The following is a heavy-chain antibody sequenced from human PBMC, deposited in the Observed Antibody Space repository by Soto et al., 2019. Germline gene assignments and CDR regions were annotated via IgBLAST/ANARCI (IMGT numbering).Heavy chain of an antibody. CDR1: GFTFSSYG. V-gene: IGHV3-33*01. CDR3: ARDEKDCSSTSCYFYYYYYMDD. J-gene: IGHJ6*03. D-gene: IGHD2-2*01. CDR2: IWYDGSNK. Sequence: QVQLVESGGGVVQPGRSLRLSCAASGFTFSSYGMHWVRQAPGKGLEWVAVIWYDGSNKYYADSVKGRFTISRDNSKNTLYLQMNSLRAEDTAVYYCARDEKDCSSTSCYFYYYYYMDDWGKGTTVTVSS.